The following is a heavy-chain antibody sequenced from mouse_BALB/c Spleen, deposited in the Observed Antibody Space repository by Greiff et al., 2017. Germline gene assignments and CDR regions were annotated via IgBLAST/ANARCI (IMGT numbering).Heavy chain of an antibody. CDR3: ARGEYGNYAY. D-gene: IGHD2-10*02. Sequence: QVHVKQSGAELVRPGTSVKISCKASGYTFTNYWLGWVKQRPGHGLEWIGDIYPGGGYTNYNEKFKGKATLTADTSSSTAYMQLSSLTSEDSAVYFCARGEYGNYAYWGQGTLVTVSA. CDR1: GYTFTNYW. CDR2: IYPGGGYT. J-gene: IGHJ3*01. V-gene: IGHV1-63*02.